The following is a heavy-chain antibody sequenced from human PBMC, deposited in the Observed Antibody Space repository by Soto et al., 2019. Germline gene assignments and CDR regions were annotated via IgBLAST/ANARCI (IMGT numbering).Heavy chain of an antibody. CDR1: GYSFTNYC. J-gene: IGHJ2*01. D-gene: IGHD2-15*01. CDR3: ARDGGLLTASWHYDL. CDR2: INPRTGST. Sequence: QVQLVQSGADVKKPGTSVKVSCKAAGYSFTNYCMYWVRQAPGQGLEWMGMINPRTGSTRYAQKLQDTVTLTRDTSTTTVYMELSTLISDDTAVYYCARDGGLLTASWHYDLWGPGTLVTVSS. V-gene: IGHV1-46*04.